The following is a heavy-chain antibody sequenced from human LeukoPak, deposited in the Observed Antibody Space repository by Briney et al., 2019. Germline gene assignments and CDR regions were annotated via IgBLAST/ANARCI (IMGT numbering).Heavy chain of an antibody. V-gene: IGHV1-24*01. J-gene: IGHJ4*02. Sequence: ASVKVSCKVSGYTLTELSMHWVRQAPGKGLEWMGGFDPEDGETIYAQKFQGRVTMTEDTSSDTAYMELSSLRSEDTAVYYCATAAVIAARNYFDYWGQGTLVTVSS. D-gene: IGHD6-6*01. CDR2: FDPEDGET. CDR1: GYTLTELS. CDR3: ATAAVIAARNYFDY.